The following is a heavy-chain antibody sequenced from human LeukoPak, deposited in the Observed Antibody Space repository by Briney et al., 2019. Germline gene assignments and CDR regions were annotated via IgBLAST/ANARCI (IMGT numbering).Heavy chain of an antibody. J-gene: IGHJ4*02. Sequence: SETLSLTCTVSGGSIGSYYWSWIRQPPGKGLEWIGYIYYSGSTNYNPSLKSRVTISVDTSKNQFSLKLSSVTAADTAVYYCARGGYSYGLDYWGQGTLVTVSS. D-gene: IGHD5-18*01. CDR3: ARGGYSYGLDY. CDR1: GGSIGSYY. V-gene: IGHV4-59*01. CDR2: IYYSGST.